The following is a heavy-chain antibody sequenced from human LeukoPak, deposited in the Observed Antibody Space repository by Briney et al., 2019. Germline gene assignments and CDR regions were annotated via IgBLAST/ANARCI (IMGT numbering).Heavy chain of an antibody. Sequence: ASVKVSCKASGYTFSDHHMHWVRQAPGQGLEWMGIINPSGGSTSYAQKFQGRVTMTRDTSTSTVYMELSSLRSEDTAVYYCARDRNTIFGVVIYWFDPWGQGTLVTVSS. CDR3: ARDRNTIFGVVIYWFDP. D-gene: IGHD3-3*01. CDR2: INPSGGST. J-gene: IGHJ5*02. CDR1: GYTFSDHH. V-gene: IGHV1-46*01.